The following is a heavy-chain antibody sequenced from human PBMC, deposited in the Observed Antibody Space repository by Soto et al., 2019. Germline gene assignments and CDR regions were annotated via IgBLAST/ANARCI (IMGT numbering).Heavy chain of an antibody. J-gene: IGHJ5*02. CDR1: GGTFSSYT. Sequence: SVKISCKASGGTFSSYTISWVRQAPGQGLEWMGRIIPILGIANYAQKFQGRVTITADKSTSTAYMELSSLRSEDTAVYYCAIYDILTGYYPNWFDPWGQGTLVTVSS. CDR3: AIYDILTGYYPNWFDP. D-gene: IGHD3-9*01. V-gene: IGHV1-69*02. CDR2: IIPILGIA.